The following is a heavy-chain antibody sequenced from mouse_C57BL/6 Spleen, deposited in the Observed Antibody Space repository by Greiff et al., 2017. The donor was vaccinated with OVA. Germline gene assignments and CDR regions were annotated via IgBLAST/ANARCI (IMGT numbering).Heavy chain of an antibody. CDR2: IRNKANGYTT. Sequence: EVKLVESGGGLVQPGGSLSLSCAASGFTFTDYYMSWVRQPPGKALEWLGFIRNKANGYTTEYSASVKGRLTISRDNSQSILYRQMNALRAEDSATYYCARSGELLAYWGQGTSVTVSS. D-gene: IGHD4-1*01. J-gene: IGHJ4*01. CDR1: GFTFTDYY. V-gene: IGHV7-3*01. CDR3: ARSGELLAY.